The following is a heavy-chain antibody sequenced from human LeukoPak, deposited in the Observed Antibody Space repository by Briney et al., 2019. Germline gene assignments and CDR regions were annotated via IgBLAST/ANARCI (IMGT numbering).Heavy chain of an antibody. CDR1: GGTFSSYA. CDR2: IIPIFGTA. CDR3: ARVGAAAGPFDY. D-gene: IGHD6-13*01. Sequence: SVKVSCKASGGTFSSYAISWVRQAPGQGLEWMGGIIPIFGTANYAQEFQGRVTITADESTSTAYMELSSLRSEDTAVYYCARVGAAAGPFDYWGQGTLVTVSS. J-gene: IGHJ4*02. V-gene: IGHV1-69*01.